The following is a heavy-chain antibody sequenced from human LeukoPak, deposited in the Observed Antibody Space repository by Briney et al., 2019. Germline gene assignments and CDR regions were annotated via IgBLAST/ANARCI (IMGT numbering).Heavy chain of an antibody. V-gene: IGHV4-34*01. CDR1: GGSFSGYY. J-gene: IGHJ4*02. Sequence: SETLSLTCAVYGGSFSGYYWSWIRQPPGKGLEWIGEINHSGSTNYNPSLKSRVTISVDTSKNQFSLRLSSVTAADTAVYYCARPWTRYSGYAFWGQGTLVTVSS. CDR2: INHSGST. CDR3: ARPWTRYSGYAF. D-gene: IGHD5-12*01.